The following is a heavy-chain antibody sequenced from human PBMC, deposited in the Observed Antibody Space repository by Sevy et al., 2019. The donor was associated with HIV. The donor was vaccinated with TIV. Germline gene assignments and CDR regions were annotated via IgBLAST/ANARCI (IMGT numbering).Heavy chain of an antibody. CDR3: ARVVGESCSGGTSSGWFDP. J-gene: IGHJ5*02. CDR1: GDSVTSSPHY. V-gene: IGHV4-61*01. Sequence: SETLSLTCIVSGDSVTSSPHYWTWIRQPPGKGLEWIAYIYYTGNTNYNPSLRDRVTISVDISKSQFSLKLSSVTAADTAVYYCARVVGESCSGGTSSGWFDPWGQGTQVTVSS. CDR2: IYYTGNT. D-gene: IGHD2-15*01.